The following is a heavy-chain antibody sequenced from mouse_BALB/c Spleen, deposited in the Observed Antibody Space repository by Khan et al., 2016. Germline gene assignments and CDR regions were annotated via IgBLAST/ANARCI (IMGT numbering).Heavy chain of an antibody. CDR2: INPSNGGT. D-gene: IGHD1-3*01. CDR3: TKEPFAY. V-gene: IGHV1S81*02. Sequence: QVQLKESGAELVKPGTSVRLSCKASGYTFTSYYMYWVKQRPGQGLERFGEINPSNGGTNFNEKFKNKATLTVAKSSTTAYMQLSSLTSEDSAVYWCTKEPFAYRGQGTLVTVSA. CDR1: GYTFTSYY. J-gene: IGHJ3*01.